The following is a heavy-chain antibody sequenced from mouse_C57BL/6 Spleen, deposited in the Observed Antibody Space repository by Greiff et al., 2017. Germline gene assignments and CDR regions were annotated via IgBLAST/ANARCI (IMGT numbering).Heavy chain of an antibody. CDR3: AREGIYDGYYGFAY. J-gene: IGHJ3*01. V-gene: IGHV3-1*01. CDR2: ISYSGST. D-gene: IGHD2-3*01. CDR1: GYSITSGYD. Sequence: EVKLEESGPGMVKPSQSLSLTCTVTGYSITSGYDWHWIRHFPGNKLEWMGYISYSGSTNYNPSLKSRISITHDTSKNHFFLKLNSVTTEDTATYYCAREGIYDGYYGFAYWGQGTLVTVSA.